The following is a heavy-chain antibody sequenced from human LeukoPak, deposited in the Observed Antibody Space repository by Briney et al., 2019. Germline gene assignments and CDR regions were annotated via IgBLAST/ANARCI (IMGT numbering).Heavy chain of an antibody. Sequence: GESLKISCKGSGYSFTCYWISWVRQMPGKGLEWMWRIDPSDPYTNYSPSFQGHVTISADKSISTAYLQWSSLKASDTAMYYCAREVKSTSCYEVRDWGQGTLVTVSS. V-gene: IGHV5-10-1*01. CDR2: IDPSDPYT. CDR3: AREVKSTSCYEVRD. CDR1: GYSFTCYW. D-gene: IGHD2-2*01. J-gene: IGHJ4*02.